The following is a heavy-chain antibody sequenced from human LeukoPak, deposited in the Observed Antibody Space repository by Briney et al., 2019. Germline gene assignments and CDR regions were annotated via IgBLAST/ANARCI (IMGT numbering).Heavy chain of an antibody. J-gene: IGHJ3*02. CDR1: GFTFSSYN. CDR3: ARCWGRGIYFFDALDI. D-gene: IGHD1-26*01. CDR2: ISTSSSYI. Sequence: GGSLRLSCAASGFTFSSYNMNWVRQAPGKGLEWVSSISTSSSYIYYADSVKGRFTVSRDNAKKSLFLQMNSLRAQDTAVYYFARCWGRGIYFFDALDIWGQGKMVTVSS. V-gene: IGHV3-21*01.